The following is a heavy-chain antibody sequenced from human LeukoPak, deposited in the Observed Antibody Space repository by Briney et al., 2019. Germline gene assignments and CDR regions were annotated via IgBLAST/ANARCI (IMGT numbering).Heavy chain of an antibody. V-gene: IGHV3-23*01. D-gene: IGHD2-15*01. J-gene: IGHJ4*02. CDR1: GFTFSDYY. CDR2: ISGSGGST. CDR3: AKDVLLGGSCYSFDY. Sequence: SGGSLRLSCAASGFTFSDYYMSWIRQAPGKGLEWVSAISGSGGSTYYADSVKGRFTISRDNSKNTLYLQMNSLRAEDTAVYYCAKDVLLGGSCYSFDYWGQGTLVTVSS.